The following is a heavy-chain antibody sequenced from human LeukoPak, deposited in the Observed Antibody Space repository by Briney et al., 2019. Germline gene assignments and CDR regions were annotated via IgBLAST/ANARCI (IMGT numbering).Heavy chain of an antibody. D-gene: IGHD1-26*01. CDR1: GGSFSGYY. Sequence: SETLSLTCAVYGGSFSGYYWSWIRQPPGKGLEWIGEINHSGSTNYNPSLKSRVTISVDTSKNQFSLKLSSVTAADTAVYYCARGVLVGATRKFDYWGQGTLVTVPS. CDR3: ARGVLVGATRKFDY. V-gene: IGHV4-34*01. CDR2: INHSGST. J-gene: IGHJ4*02.